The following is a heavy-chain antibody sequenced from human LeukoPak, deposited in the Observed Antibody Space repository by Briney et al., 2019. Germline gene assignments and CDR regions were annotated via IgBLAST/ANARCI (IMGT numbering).Heavy chain of an antibody. CDR1: GGSISSGDYY. D-gene: IGHD1-14*01. CDR3: ARVNTGGYSELYYFDY. V-gene: IGHV4-30-4*01. CDR2: IYYSGST. J-gene: IGHJ4*02. Sequence: SETLSLTCAVPGGSISSGDYYWGWIRQPPRTGLGWIGYIYYSGSTYYNPSLKSRVTISVDTSKNQFSLKLSSVTAADTAVYYCARVNTGGYSELYYFDYWGQGTLVTVSS.